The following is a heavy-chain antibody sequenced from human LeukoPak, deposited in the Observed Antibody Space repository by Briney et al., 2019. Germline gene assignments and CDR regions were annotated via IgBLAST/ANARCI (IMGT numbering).Heavy chain of an antibody. CDR1: GGSIRSNTNFWGWNSSNY. V-gene: IGHV4-39*07. CDR3: ARPYYYDSSGYPGAFDI. CDR2: IHFSGTT. J-gene: IGHJ3*02. D-gene: IGHD3-22*01. Sequence: PSETLSLTCTVSGGSIRSNTNFWGWNSSNYWGWIRQPPGKGLEWIGSIHFSGTTYYNPSLQSRVTISVDTSKNQFSLKLSSVTAADTAVYYCARPYYYDSSGYPGAFDIWGRGTMVTVSS.